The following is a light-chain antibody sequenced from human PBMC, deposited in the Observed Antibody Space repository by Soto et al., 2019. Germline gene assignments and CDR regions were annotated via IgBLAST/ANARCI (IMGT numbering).Light chain of an antibody. CDR1: QSISNW. CDR2: KAS. Sequence: DIQMTQSPFTLSASVGDRVTITCRASQSISNWLAWYQQKPGKAPNLLIYKASSLESGVPSRFSGSGSGTEFALTISSLQPDDFATYYCQQYNNYPRTFGQGTKVEIK. V-gene: IGKV1-5*03. J-gene: IGKJ1*01. CDR3: QQYNNYPRT.